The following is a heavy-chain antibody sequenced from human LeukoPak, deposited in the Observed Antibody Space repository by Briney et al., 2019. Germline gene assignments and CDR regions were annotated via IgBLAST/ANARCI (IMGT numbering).Heavy chain of an antibody. CDR2: INHSGST. Sequence: SETLSLTCAVYGGSFSGYYWSWIRQPPGKGLEWIGEINHSGSTNYNPSLKSRVTISVDTSKNQFSLKLSSVTAADTAVYYCARGRRYGYGHSSLDYWGQGTLVTVSS. D-gene: IGHD5-18*01. V-gene: IGHV4-34*01. CDR3: ARGRRYGYGHSSLDY. CDR1: GGSFSGYY. J-gene: IGHJ4*02.